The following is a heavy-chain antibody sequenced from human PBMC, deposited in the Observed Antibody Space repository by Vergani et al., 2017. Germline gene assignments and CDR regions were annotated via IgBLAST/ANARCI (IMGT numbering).Heavy chain of an antibody. V-gene: IGHV3-21*01. J-gene: IGHJ4*02. CDR1: GFTFSSYS. Sequence: DVQLVESGGGLVKPGGSLRLSCAASGFTFSSYSMNWVRQAPGKGLEWFSSISSSSSYIYYADSVKGRFTISRDNAKNSLYLQMNSLSAEDTAVYYCARDPQINMIVVGPFDYWGQGTLVTVSS. CDR3: ARDPQINMIVVGPFDY. CDR2: ISSSSSYI. D-gene: IGHD3-22*01.